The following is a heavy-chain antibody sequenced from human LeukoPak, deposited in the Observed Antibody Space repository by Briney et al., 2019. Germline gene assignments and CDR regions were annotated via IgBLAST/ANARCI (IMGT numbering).Heavy chain of an antibody. CDR3: AKDSSGYSSIGANDY. V-gene: IGHV3-30*18. D-gene: IGHD3-22*01. CDR2: ISYDGSNK. CDR1: GFTFSSYG. Sequence: GGSLRLSCAASGFTFSSYGMHWVSQAPGKGLEWVAVISYDGSNKYYADSVKGRFTISRDNSKNTLYLQMNSLRAEDTAVYYCAKDSSGYSSIGANDYWGQGTLVTVSS. J-gene: IGHJ4*02.